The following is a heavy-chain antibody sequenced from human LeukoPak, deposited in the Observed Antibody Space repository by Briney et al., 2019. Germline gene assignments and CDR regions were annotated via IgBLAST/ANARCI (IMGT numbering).Heavy chain of an antibody. CDR3: ARESPLEYSSSSAFDY. CDR1: GYNFIAYG. V-gene: IGHV1-2*02. J-gene: IGHJ4*02. Sequence: ASVKVSCKTSGYNFIAYGVAWVRQAPGQGLGWMGWINPNSGGTNYAQKFQGRVTMTRDTSISTAYMELSRLRSDDTAVYYCARESPLEYSSSSAFDYWGQGTLVTVSS. D-gene: IGHD6-6*01. CDR2: INPNSGGT.